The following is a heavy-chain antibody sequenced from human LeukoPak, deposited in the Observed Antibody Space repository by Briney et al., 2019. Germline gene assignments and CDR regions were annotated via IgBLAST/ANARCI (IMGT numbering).Heavy chain of an antibody. CDR3: ARGNYVWGSYRLDY. CDR1: GGSISSSSYY. D-gene: IGHD3-16*02. V-gene: IGHV4-39*07. CDR2: INHSGST. J-gene: IGHJ4*02. Sequence: SETLSLTCTVSGGSISSSSYYWGWIRQPPGKVLEWIGEINHSGSTNYNPSLKSRVTISVDTSKNQFSLKLSSVTAADTAVYYCARGNYVWGSYRLDYWGQGTLVTVSS.